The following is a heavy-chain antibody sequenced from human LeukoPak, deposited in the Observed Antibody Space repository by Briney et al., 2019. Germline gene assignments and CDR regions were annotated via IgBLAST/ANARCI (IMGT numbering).Heavy chain of an antibody. CDR2: GSHDGRNK. CDR3: AKDRESSTWSFFDF. V-gene: IGHV3-30*18. Sequence: PGRSLRLSCVASGFIFRNYAMHWVRQAPGKGLEWVAAGSHDGRNKIYGDSVKGRFTISRDNSKNTVYLQMDNLRPEDTAVYYCAKDRESSTWSFFDFWGQGTLVTVSS. D-gene: IGHD6-13*01. CDR1: GFIFRNYA. J-gene: IGHJ4*02.